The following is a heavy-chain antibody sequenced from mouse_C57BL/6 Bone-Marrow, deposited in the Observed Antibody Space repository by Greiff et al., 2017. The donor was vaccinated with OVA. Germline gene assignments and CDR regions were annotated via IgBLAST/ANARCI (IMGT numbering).Heavy chain of an antibody. CDR3: TTFFYYYGSSPWFAY. CDR2: IDPEDGDT. CDR1: GFNIKDYY. Sequence: EVKLMESGAELVRPGASVKLSCTASGFNIKDYYMHWVKQRPEQGLEWIGRIDPEDGDTEYAPKFQGKATMTADTSSNTAYLQLSSLTSEDAAVYYCTTFFYYYGSSPWFAYWGQGTLVTVSA. J-gene: IGHJ3*01. D-gene: IGHD1-1*01. V-gene: IGHV14-1*01.